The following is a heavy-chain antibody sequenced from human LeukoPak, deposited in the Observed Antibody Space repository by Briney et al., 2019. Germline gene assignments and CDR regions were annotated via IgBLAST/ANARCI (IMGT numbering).Heavy chain of an antibody. CDR2: ISSSGSTI. J-gene: IGHJ6*02. CDR1: GFTFSSYE. V-gene: IGHV3-48*03. CDR3: ARVRSYPYYGMDV. Sequence: GGSLRLSCAASGFTFSSYEMNWVRQAPGKGLEWVSYISSSGSTIYYADSVKGRFTISRDSAKNSLYLQMNSLRAEDTAVYYCARVRSYPYYGMDVWGQGTTVTVSS.